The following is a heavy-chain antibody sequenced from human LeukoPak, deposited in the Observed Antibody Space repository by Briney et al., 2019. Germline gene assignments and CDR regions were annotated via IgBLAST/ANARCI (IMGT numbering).Heavy chain of an antibody. D-gene: IGHD3-22*01. CDR1: GLTVSSNY. J-gene: IGHJ4*02. CDR3: ARGGSSGYWGYFDY. CDR2: IYIGDST. Sequence: GGSLRLSCAASGLTVSSNYMSWVRQAPGKGLEWVSVIYIGDSTHYADSVKGRFTISRDNSKNTMYLQMSRLRVEDTAIYYCARGGSSGYWGYFDYWGQGTLVTVSS. V-gene: IGHV3-53*01.